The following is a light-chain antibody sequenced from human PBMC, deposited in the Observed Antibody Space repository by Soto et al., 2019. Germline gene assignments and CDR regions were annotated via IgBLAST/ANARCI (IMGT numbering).Light chain of an antibody. J-gene: IGLJ1*01. CDR2: EVT. CDR3: CSDAGSGIYV. Sequence: SALTQAASVSGSPGQSITISCTGTSSDVGRYNFVSWYQQHPGKVPKVMIYEVTKRPSGVSNRFSGSKSGNTAFLTISGLQAEDEADYYCCSDAGSGIYVFGTGTKVTVL. V-gene: IGLV2-23*02. CDR1: SSDVGRYNF.